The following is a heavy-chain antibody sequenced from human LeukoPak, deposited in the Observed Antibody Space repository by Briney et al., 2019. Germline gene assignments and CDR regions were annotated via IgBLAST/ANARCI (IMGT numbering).Heavy chain of an antibody. D-gene: IGHD3-22*01. CDR2: ISYDGSNK. V-gene: IGHV3-30*18. CDR1: GFTFSSYG. CDR3: AKDRGRDSIDAFDI. Sequence: PGGSLRLSCAASGFTFSSYGMHWVRQAPGKGLEWVAVISYDGSNKYYADSVKGRFTISRDNSKNTLYLQMNSLRAEDTAVYYCAKDRGRDSIDAFDIWGQGTMVTVSS. J-gene: IGHJ3*02.